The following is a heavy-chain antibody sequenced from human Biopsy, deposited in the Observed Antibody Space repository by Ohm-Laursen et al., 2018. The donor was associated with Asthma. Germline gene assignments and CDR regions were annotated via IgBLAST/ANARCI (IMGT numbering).Heavy chain of an antibody. CDR1: GFTFSSYA. Sequence: SLRLSCTAFGFTFSSYAMHWVRQAPGKGLEWVAVISYDGSNKYYADSVKGRLTISRDNSKNTLYLQMNSLRAEDTAVYYCARDLHPTNHLGELSEGFDYWGQGTLVTVSS. V-gene: IGHV3-30-3*01. J-gene: IGHJ4*02. CDR3: ARDLHPTNHLGELSEGFDY. D-gene: IGHD3-16*02. CDR2: ISYDGSNK.